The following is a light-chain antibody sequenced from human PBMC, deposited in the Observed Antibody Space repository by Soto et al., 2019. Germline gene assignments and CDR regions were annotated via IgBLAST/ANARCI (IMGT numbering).Light chain of an antibody. Sequence: EIVLTQSPATLSFSPGERATLSCRASQSVSSYLAWYQQKPGQAPRLLIYDASTRATGIPARFSGSGSGTEFTLTISSLQSEDFAVYYCQQYNNWPPSTFGQGTKVDIK. J-gene: IGKJ1*01. V-gene: IGKV3D-15*01. CDR2: DAS. CDR3: QQYNNWPPST. CDR1: QSVSSY.